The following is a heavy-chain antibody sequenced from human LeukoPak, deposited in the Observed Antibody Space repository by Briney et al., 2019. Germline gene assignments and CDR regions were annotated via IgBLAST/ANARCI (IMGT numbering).Heavy chain of an antibody. V-gene: IGHV4-30-2*01. Sequence: PQTLSLTCTVSGASISSGDYYWSWLRQPPGKGLEWIGYIYHSGSTYYNPSLKSRVTISVDRSKNQFSLKLSSVTAADTAVYYCAKVREAETNPCPDHWGQGTLVTVSS. J-gene: IGHJ5*02. CDR2: IYHSGST. CDR3: AKVREAETNPCPDH. CDR1: GASISSGDYY. D-gene: IGHD1-14*01.